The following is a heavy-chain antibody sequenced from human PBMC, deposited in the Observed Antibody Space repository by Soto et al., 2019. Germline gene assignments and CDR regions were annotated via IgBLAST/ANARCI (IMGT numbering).Heavy chain of an antibody. D-gene: IGHD2-2*01. CDR3: ARRRVPAATNYYYYYYYMDV. V-gene: IGHV4-34*01. Sequence: SETLSLTCAVYGWSFSGYYWSWIRQPPGKGLEWIGEINHSGSTNYNPSLKSRVTISVDTSKNQFSLKLSSVTAADTAVYYCARRRVPAATNYYYYYYYMDVWGKGTTVTVS. CDR2: INHSGST. CDR1: GWSFSGYY. J-gene: IGHJ6*03.